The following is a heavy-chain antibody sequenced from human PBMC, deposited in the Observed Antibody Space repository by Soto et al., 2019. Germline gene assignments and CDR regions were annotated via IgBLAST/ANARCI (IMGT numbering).Heavy chain of an antibody. CDR3: ANQVFDCSSTSCYIEYFQH. J-gene: IGHJ1*01. V-gene: IGHV3-23*01. D-gene: IGHD2-2*02. CDR2: ISGSGGST. CDR1: GFTFSSYA. Sequence: PGGSLRLSCAASGFTFSSYAMSWVRQAPGKGLEWVSAISGSGGSTYYADSVKGRFTISRDNSKNTLYLQMNSLRAEDTAVYYCANQVFDCSSTSCYIEYFQHWGQGTLVTVSS.